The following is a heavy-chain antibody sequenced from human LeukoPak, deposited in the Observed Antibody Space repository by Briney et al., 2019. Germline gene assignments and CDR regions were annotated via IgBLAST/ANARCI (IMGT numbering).Heavy chain of an antibody. D-gene: IGHD2-15*01. CDR2: IYRSGGT. CDR1: GGSISSYY. V-gene: IGHV4-4*07. Sequence: SETLSLTCTASGGSISSYYWSWIRQPAGKGLEWIGRIYRSGGTNYNPSLKSRVTMSGDTSKNQFSLKLSSVTAADTAAYYCARLGYCSGGSCYYYYYMDVWGKGTTVTVSS. J-gene: IGHJ6*03. CDR3: ARLGYCSGGSCYYYYYMDV.